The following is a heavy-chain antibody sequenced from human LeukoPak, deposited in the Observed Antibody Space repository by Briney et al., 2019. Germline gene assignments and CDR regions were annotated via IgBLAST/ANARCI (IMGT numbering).Heavy chain of an antibody. D-gene: IGHD3-3*01. CDR3: ARDRRLRFLEWPLYYYYMDV. CDR1: GFTFDDYG. CDR2: INWNGGST. Sequence: GGSLRPSCAASGFTFDDYGMSWVRQAPGKGLEWVSGINWNGGSTGYADSVKGRFTISRDNAKNSLYLQMNSLRAEDTALYYCARDRRLRFLEWPLYYYYMDVWGKGTTVTVSS. J-gene: IGHJ6*03. V-gene: IGHV3-20*04.